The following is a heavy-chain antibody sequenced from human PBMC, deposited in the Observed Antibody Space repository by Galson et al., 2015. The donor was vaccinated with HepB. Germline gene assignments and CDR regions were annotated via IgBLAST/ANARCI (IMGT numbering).Heavy chain of an antibody. V-gene: IGHV1-69*13. CDR3: ARSRTVVVVPAATPAYYYYYGMDV. CDR2: IIPIFGTA. D-gene: IGHD2-2*01. CDR1: GGTFSSYA. Sequence: SVKVSCKASGGTFSSYAISWVRQAPGQGLEWMGGIIPIFGTANYAQKFQGRVTITADESTSTAYMELSSLRSEDTAVYYCARSRTVVVVPAATPAYYYYYGMDVWGQGTTVTVSS. J-gene: IGHJ6*02.